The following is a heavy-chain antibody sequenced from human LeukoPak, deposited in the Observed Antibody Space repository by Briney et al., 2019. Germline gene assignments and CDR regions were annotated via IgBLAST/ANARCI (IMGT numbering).Heavy chain of an antibody. D-gene: IGHD1-26*01. CDR2: IYYSGST. CDR1: GGSISSSSYS. J-gene: IGHJ4*02. CDR3: ARQGSGRSSDY. Sequence: PSEILSLTCTVSGGSISSSSYSWGWIRQPPGKGLEWIGSIYYSGSTFYNPSLKSRVTISVDTSKNQFSLKLSSVTAADTAVYYCARQGSGRSSDYWGQGTLVTVSS. V-gene: IGHV4-39*01.